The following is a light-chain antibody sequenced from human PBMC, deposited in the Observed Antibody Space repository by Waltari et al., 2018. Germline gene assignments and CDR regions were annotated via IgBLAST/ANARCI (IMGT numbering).Light chain of an antibody. CDR2: DAS. J-gene: IGKJ2*01. Sequence: DIQMTQSPSTLPASVGDRVTITCRASLGVSTWLAWYQQKPGKAPKLLIYDASSLESGVPLRFSGSGSGTEFTLTISSLQPDDFATYYCQQHDRQPYTFGQGTEL. CDR1: LGVSTW. CDR3: QQHDRQPYT. V-gene: IGKV1-5*01.